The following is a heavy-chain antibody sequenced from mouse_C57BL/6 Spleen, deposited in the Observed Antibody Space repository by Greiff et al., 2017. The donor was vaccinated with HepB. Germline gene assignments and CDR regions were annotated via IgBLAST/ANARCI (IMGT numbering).Heavy chain of an antibody. CDR3: GGYWDKFAY. Sequence: VQLVESGAELVRPGTSVKVSCKASGYAFTNYLIEWVKQRPGQGLEWIGVINPGSGGTNYNEKFKGKATLTADKSSSTAYMQLSSLTSEASAVYFCGGYWDKFAYWGQGTTVTVSS. CDR1: GYAFTNYL. D-gene: IGHD4-1*01. J-gene: IGHJ2*01. V-gene: IGHV1-54*01. CDR2: INPGSGGT.